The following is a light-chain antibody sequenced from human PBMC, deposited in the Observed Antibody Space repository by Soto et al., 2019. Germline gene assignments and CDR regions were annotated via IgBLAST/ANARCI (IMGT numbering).Light chain of an antibody. Sequence: DIEMTQSPSSLSVSVGDSVTMNFRTSQSIATYLNWYQQKPGKAPKLLIYAASSLQSGVPSRFSGSGSGTEFTLTITSLRPDDFATYYCQQSYSILWTFGQGTKVDIK. CDR1: QSIATY. CDR3: QQSYSILWT. CDR2: AAS. V-gene: IGKV1-39*01. J-gene: IGKJ1*01.